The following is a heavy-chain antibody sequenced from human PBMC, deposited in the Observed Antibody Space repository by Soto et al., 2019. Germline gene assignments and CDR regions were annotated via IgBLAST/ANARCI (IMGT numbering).Heavy chain of an antibody. D-gene: IGHD4-17*01. V-gene: IGHV1-2*04. CDR3: ARDHGNGDYYFDY. J-gene: IGHJ4*02. Sequence: ASVKVSCKASGYTFTGYYMHWVRQAPGQGLEWMGWINPNSGGTKYAQKFQGWVTMTRDTSISTAYMELSRLRSDDTAVYYCARDHGNGDYYFDYWGQGTLVTVSS. CDR1: GYTFTGYY. CDR2: INPNSGGT.